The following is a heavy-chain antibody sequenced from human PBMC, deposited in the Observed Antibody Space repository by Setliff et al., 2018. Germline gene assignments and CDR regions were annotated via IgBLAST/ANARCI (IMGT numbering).Heavy chain of an antibody. V-gene: IGHV4-4*08. J-gene: IGHJ3*01. D-gene: IGHD4-4*01. Sequence: SETLSLTCTASGGSISSYYWSWIRQAPGKGLEWIGYISYSGNTKYSPSLKSRVTISVDTSNNHFSLKLSSVTAADTAVYYCATDHYNRFDVWGQGTMVTVSS. CDR2: ISYSGNT. CDR1: GGSISSYY. CDR3: ATDHYNRFDV.